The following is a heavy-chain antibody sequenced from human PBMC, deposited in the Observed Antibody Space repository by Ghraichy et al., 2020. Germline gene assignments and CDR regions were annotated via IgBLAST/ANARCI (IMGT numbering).Heavy chain of an antibody. D-gene: IGHD3-16*02. CDR2: VDSDGAT. Sequence: SETLSLNCAVSGGSIYGHDWSWIRQSPRKGLEWIGYVDSDGATNYNPSLRGRVSMSVDLSKNQFSLKMNSVTAADTALYYCARHNHYTSARSGFEIWGQGTMVTVSS. CDR1: GGSIYGHD. J-gene: IGHJ3*02. V-gene: IGHV4-4*09. CDR3: ARHNHYTSARSGFEI.